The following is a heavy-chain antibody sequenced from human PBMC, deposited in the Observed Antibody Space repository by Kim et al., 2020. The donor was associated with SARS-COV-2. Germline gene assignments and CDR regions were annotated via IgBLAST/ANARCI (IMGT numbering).Heavy chain of an antibody. V-gene: IGHV3-11*04. CDR2: ISSSGSTI. CDR3: ARDPGPGGGSYYDPLCGMDV. CDR1: GFTFSDYY. D-gene: IGHD1-26*01. Sequence: GGSLRLSCAASGFTFSDYYMSWIRQAPGKGLEWVSYISSSGSTIYYADSVKGRFTISRDNAKNSLYLQMNSLRAEDTAVYYCARDPGPGGGSYYDPLCGMDVWGQGTTVTVSS. J-gene: IGHJ6*02.